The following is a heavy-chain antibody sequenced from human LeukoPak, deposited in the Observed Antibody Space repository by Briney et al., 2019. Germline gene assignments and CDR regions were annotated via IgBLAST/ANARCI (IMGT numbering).Heavy chain of an antibody. D-gene: IGHD3-22*01. V-gene: IGHV4-61*01. Sequence: SETLSLTCSVSGASVSDGNYYWSWIRQPPGKGLEWIGYRFYSESTNYNPSLKSRVTMSVDTSKNHFSLKLSSVTAADTAIYYCARGRYYYDSSVDYNWFDPWGQGTLVTVSS. CDR1: GASVSDGNYY. CDR3: ARGRYYYDSSVDYNWFDP. CDR2: RFYSEST. J-gene: IGHJ5*02.